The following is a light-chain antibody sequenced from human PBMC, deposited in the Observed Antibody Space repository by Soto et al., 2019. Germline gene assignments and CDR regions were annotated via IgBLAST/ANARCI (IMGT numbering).Light chain of an antibody. Sequence: EIVLTQFPGALSLSPGERVTLSCRASQTVSNTYLAWYQQKSGQAPKFLIYGASNRATGIPDRFSGSGSGTDFALTISRLEPEDCAVYYCQRYGALPPTFGGGTKVEIK. CDR1: QTVSNTY. CDR3: QRYGALPPT. J-gene: IGKJ4*01. V-gene: IGKV3-20*01. CDR2: GAS.